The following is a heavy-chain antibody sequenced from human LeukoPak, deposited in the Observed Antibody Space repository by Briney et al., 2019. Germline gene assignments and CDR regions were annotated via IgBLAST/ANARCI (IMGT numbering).Heavy chain of an antibody. Sequence: GGSLRLSCAASGFTFSNHPMTWVRQAPGQGLGWVSTVSSSGGSTYYADSVKGRFTISRDNSKNTLFLQMNSLRSEDTAVYYCATNAMELHYWGQGTLVTVSS. CDR1: GFTFSNHP. CDR2: VSSSGGST. D-gene: IGHD1-7*01. CDR3: ATNAMELHY. V-gene: IGHV3-23*01. J-gene: IGHJ4*02.